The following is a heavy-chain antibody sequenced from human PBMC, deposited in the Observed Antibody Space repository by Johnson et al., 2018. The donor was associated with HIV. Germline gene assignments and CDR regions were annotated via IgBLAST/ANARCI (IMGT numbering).Heavy chain of an antibody. CDR1: GFTFSSYT. CDR3: ARINVDTTFYRAFDI. D-gene: IGHD5-18*01. V-gene: IGHV3-30*04. CDR2: ISFDGANT. Sequence: QEKLVESGGGVVQPGRSLRLSCAASGFTFSSYTMHWVRQAPGKGLEWVAVISFDGANTYYADSVKGRFTISRDNSKHTLYLQMNSLRVEDAAVYYCARINVDTTFYRAFDIWGQGTMVTVSS. J-gene: IGHJ3*02.